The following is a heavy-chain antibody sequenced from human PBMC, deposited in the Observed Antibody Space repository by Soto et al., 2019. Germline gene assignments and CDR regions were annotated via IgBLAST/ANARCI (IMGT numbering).Heavy chain of an antibody. CDR3: QTRGFFCGSPPSHPLFGWGGSRPPP. J-gene: IGHJ5*02. Sequence: QVQLVQSGAEVKKPGASVKVSCKVSGYTLTELSMHWVRQAPGKGLEWMGGFDPEDGETIYAQKSEGRATMPKNTSTHTAYRGLSSWRWETGAVFSWQTRGFFCGSPPSHPLFGWGGSRPPPGGQGPRFTVSS. CDR1: GYTLTELS. V-gene: IGHV1-24*01. D-gene: IGHD1-26*01. CDR2: FDPEDGET.